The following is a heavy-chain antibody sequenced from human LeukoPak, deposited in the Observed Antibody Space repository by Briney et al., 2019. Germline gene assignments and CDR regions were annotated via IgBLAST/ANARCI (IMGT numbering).Heavy chain of an antibody. CDR2: ISGSSEGT. J-gene: IGHJ5*02. V-gene: IGHV3-23*01. CDR1: GFTFSTYA. D-gene: IGHD1-26*01. CDR3: AKGSDYNLYFDH. Sequence: GRSLRLSCAASGFTFSTYAMNWVRQAPGKGLESVSTISGSSEGTYYADSVKGRFTISRDSSKDTVYLQMDSPRAEDTAVYYCAKGSDYNLYFDHWGQGAPVTVSS.